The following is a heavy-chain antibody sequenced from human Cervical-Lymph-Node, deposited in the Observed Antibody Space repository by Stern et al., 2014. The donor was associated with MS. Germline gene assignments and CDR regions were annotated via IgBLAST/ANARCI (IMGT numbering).Heavy chain of an antibody. J-gene: IGHJ4*02. CDR3: AYRGRTWSFDS. D-gene: IGHD3-16*01. Sequence: QVTLRESGPQLVKPTQTLTLTCTFSGFGLSASGVGVGWIRQPPGKALELLAPLYGGVYKRYSPSRANLLNLIKDTSKSHVVLTMTNVDPVDTGTYYCAYRGRTWSFDSWGQGALVIVSS. CDR1: GFGLSASGVG. V-gene: IGHV2-5*02. CDR2: LYGGVYK.